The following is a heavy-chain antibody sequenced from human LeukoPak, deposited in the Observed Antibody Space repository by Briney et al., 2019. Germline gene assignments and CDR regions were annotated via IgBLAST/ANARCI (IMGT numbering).Heavy chain of an antibody. Sequence: PGGSLRLSCAASGFTVSGNYMSWVRQAPGKGLEWVSLISASDGSPYYGDSVKGRFTISRDNSKNTLYLQMDSLRAEDTAVYYCTKGQSRYCTNGICYTRDDAFDIWGQGTMVTVSS. D-gene: IGHD2-8*01. CDR3: TKGQSRYCTNGICYTRDDAFDI. J-gene: IGHJ3*02. V-gene: IGHV3-23*01. CDR2: ISASDGSP. CDR1: GFTVSGNY.